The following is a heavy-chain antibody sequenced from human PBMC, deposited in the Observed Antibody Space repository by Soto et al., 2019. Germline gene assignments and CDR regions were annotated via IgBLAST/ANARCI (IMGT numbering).Heavy chain of an antibody. D-gene: IGHD3-10*01. V-gene: IGHV1-69*13. Sequence: SVKVSCKASGGTFSSYAISWVRQAPGQGLEWMGGIIPIFGTANYAQKFQGRVTITADESTSTAYMELSSLRSEDTAVYYCASAMVRGVRVFYYYYGMDVWGQGTTVTVSS. CDR3: ASAMVRGVRVFYYYYGMDV. CDR2: IIPIFGTA. J-gene: IGHJ6*02. CDR1: GGTFSSYA.